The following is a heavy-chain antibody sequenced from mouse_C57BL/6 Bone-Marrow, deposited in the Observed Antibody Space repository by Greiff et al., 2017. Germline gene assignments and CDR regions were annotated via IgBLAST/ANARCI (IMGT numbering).Heavy chain of an antibody. Sequence: QVQLQQSGAELARPGASVKMSCKASGYTFTSYTMHWVKQRPGQGLEWIGYINPSSGYTKYNQKFKDKATLTADKSSSTAYMQLSSLTSEDSAVYYCARLLRIAWFAYWCQGTLVTVSA. CDR3: ARLLRIAWFAY. V-gene: IGHV1-4*01. D-gene: IGHD1-1*01. J-gene: IGHJ3*01. CDR2: INPSSGYT. CDR1: GYTFTSYT.